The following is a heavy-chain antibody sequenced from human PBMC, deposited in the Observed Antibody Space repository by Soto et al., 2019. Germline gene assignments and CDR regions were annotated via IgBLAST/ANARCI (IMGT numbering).Heavy chain of an antibody. J-gene: IGHJ5*02. V-gene: IGHV4-31*03. Sequence: QVQLQESGPGLVKPSQTLSLTCTVSGGSISSGGYYWSWIRQHPGKGLEWIGYIYYSGSTYYNPSLKSRVTISVDSSKNQFSLKLSSVTAADTAVYYCARGAHYSSPFRWFDPWGQGTLVTVSS. CDR2: IYYSGST. CDR1: GGSISSGGYY. CDR3: ARGAHYSSPFRWFDP. D-gene: IGHD6-13*01.